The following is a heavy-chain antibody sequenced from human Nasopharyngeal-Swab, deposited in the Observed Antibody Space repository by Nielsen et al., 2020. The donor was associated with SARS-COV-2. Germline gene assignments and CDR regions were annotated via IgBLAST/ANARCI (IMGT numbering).Heavy chain of an antibody. V-gene: IGHV3-33*01. J-gene: IGHJ4*02. CDR1: GFSFSSYG. D-gene: IGHD6-13*01. CDR3: ARDWTAGTDY. Sequence: GESLKIPCAASGFSFSSYGMHWVRQAPGKGLEWVAVIWYDGSNKYYADSVKGRFTISRDNSKNTLYLQMSSLRAEDTAVYYCARDWTAGTDYWGQGTLVTVSS. CDR2: IWYDGSNK.